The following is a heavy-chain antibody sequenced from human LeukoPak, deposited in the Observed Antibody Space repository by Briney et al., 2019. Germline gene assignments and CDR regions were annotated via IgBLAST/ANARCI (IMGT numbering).Heavy chain of an antibody. D-gene: IGHD4-23*01. J-gene: IGHJ4*02. CDR3: ARERTVVTPALLDY. CDR2: IYYSGST. Sequence: SETLSLTCTVSGGSISSSSYYWGWIRQPPGKGLEWIGSIYYSGSTYYNPSLKSRVTISVDTSKNQFSLKLSSVTAADTAVYYCARERTVVTPALLDYWGQGTLVTVSS. CDR1: GGSISSSSYY. V-gene: IGHV4-39*07.